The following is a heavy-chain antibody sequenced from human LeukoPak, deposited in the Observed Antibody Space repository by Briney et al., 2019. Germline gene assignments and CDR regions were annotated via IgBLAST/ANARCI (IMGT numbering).Heavy chain of an antibody. CDR1: RGSVRS. CDR3: VKDVHPPPREITPGD. V-gene: IGHV3-30*18. J-gene: IGHJ4*02. CDR2: VSHVGIHQ. Sequence: LSLTCTVSRGSVRSSTYYWSSVRQPPRKGLEWLAVVSHVGIHQYYAQSVRGRFTISRDNFRNSVFLEMDSLGVEDTAVYYCVKDVHPPPREITPGDWGQGTLVVVDS. D-gene: IGHD1-14*01.